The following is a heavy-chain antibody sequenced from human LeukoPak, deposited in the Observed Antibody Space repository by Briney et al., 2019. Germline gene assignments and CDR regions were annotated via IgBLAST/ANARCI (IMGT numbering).Heavy chain of an antibody. CDR2: IYYSGST. CDR3: ARAPYFDFWTGYYFDY. J-gene: IGHJ4*02. V-gene: IGHV4-59*01. CDR1: GGSISSYY. D-gene: IGHD3-3*01. Sequence: PSETLSLTCTVSGGSISSYYWSWIRQPPGKGLEWIGYIYYSGSTNYNPSLNSRVTISVDTSKNQFSLKLSSVTAADTAVYYCARAPYFDFWTGYYFDYWGQGTLVTVSS.